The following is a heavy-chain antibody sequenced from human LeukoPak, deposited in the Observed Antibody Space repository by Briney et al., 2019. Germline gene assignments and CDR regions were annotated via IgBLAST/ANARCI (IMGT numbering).Heavy chain of an antibody. Sequence: PGGSLRLSCAASGFTFSSYAMSWVRQAPGKGLEWVSAISGSGGSTYYADSVKGRFTISRDNSKNTLYPQMNSLRAEDTAVYYCARDLYGSYWGTTPDYWGQGTLVTVSS. CDR3: ARDLYGSYWGTTPDY. D-gene: IGHD1-26*01. V-gene: IGHV3-23*01. CDR2: ISGSGGST. CDR1: GFTFSSYA. J-gene: IGHJ4*02.